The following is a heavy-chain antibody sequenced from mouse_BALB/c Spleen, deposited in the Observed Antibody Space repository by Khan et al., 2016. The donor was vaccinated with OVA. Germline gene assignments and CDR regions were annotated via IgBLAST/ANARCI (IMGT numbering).Heavy chain of an antibody. J-gene: IGHJ3*01. V-gene: IGHV5-6-5*01. CDR3: ENEGWSLKPY. Sequence: EVELVESGGCLVKPGGSLKVSCAASGLTFNNSVMSWVRQTPEKRLEWVASIGGGGTTFYADSVKGRFTISRDYARNILYLQMSSLRSEDTAMYYCENEGWSLKPYWGQGTLVTVSA. CDR2: IGGGGTT. D-gene: IGHD2-3*01. CDR1: GLTFNNSV.